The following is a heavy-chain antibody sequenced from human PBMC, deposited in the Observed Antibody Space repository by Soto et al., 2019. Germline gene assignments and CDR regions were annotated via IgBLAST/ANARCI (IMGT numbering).Heavy chain of an antibody. CDR3: ARDWDYYYDFWSGYTRDYFDY. CDR2: ISSNGGST. J-gene: IGHJ4*02. Sequence: GGSLRLSCSASGFTFSSYAMHWVRQDPGKGLEYVSAISSNGGSTYYADSVKGRFTISRDNAKNSLYLQMNSLRAEDTAVYYCARDWDYYYDFWSGYTRDYFDYWGQGTLVTVSS. D-gene: IGHD3-3*01. V-gene: IGHV3-64*04. CDR1: GFTFSSYA.